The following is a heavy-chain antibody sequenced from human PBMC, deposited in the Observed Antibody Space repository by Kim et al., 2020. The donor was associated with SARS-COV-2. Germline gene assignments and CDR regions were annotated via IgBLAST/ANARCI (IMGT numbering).Heavy chain of an antibody. V-gene: IGHV6-1*01. CDR2: TYYRSKWYN. CDR1: GDSVSSNSAA. CDR3: AKELAVAGTLQYFQH. J-gene: IGHJ1*01. Sequence: TLSLTCAISGDSVSSNSAAWNWIRQSPSRGLEWLGRTYYRSKWYNDYAVSVKSRITINPDTSKNQFSLQLNSVTPEDTAVYYCAKELAVAGTLQYFQHWGQGTLVTVSS. D-gene: IGHD6-19*01.